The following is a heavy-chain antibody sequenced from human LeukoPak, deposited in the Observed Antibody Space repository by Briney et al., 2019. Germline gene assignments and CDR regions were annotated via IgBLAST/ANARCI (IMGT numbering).Heavy chain of an antibody. D-gene: IGHD4-17*01. V-gene: IGHV4-59*08. Sequence: PSETLSLTCTVSGGSISSYSWRWIRQPPGKGLEWIGYIYYSGSTNYNPSLKSRLTISVDTSKNQFSLKLSSVTAADTAVYYCARGMTTGPDPWGQGTLVTVSS. CDR1: GGSISSYS. CDR3: ARGMTTGPDP. J-gene: IGHJ5*02. CDR2: IYYSGST.